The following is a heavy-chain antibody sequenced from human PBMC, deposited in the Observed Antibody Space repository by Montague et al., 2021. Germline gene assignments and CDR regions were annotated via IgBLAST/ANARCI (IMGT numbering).Heavy chain of an antibody. CDR1: GGSFSAYY. V-gene: IGHV4-34*01. CDR2: IHHSGIT. J-gene: IGHJ4*02. CDR3: ARRSRFKSPVDY. Sequence: SETLSLTCAVSGGSFSAYYWDWIRQPPGKGLEWIGEIHHSGITYYNPSLNSRLTISLDTSKNQFSLELNSVTAADTAVYFCARRSRFKSPVDYWGQGTLVTVSS.